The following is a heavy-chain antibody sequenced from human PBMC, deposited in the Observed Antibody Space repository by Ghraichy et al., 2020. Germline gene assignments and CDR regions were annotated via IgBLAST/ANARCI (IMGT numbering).Heavy chain of an antibody. D-gene: IGHD3-16*01. Sequence: SETLSLTCTVSGGSFSSSSYFWGWLRQPPGKGLEWIGSLYYRGNTYYTPPLKSRVTISVDMSQNQFSLKLSSVPAADTAVYYCARISPSFGGVTRARVFTEFDYWGQGTLVAFSS. CDR3: ARISPSFGGVTRARVFTEFDY. J-gene: IGHJ4*02. CDR2: LYYRGNT. CDR1: GGSFSSSSYF. V-gene: IGHV4-39*01.